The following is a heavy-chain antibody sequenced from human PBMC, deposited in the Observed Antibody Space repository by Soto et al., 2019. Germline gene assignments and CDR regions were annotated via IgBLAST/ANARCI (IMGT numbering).Heavy chain of an antibody. Sequence: EVQLVESGGGLVQPGGSMRLSCAASGFTVSSNYMSWVRQAPGKGLEWVSVIYSGGSTYYADSVKGRFTISRDNSKNTLYLQMNSLRAEDTAVYYCAREEGLIGYYLDYWGQGTLVTVSS. V-gene: IGHV3-66*01. CDR2: IYSGGST. D-gene: IGHD3-10*01. CDR1: GFTVSSNY. CDR3: AREEGLIGYYLDY. J-gene: IGHJ4*02.